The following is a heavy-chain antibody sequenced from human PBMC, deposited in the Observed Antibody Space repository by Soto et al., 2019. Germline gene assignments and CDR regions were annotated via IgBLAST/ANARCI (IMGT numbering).Heavy chain of an antibody. CDR2: IVVGSGNT. CDR1: GFTFTSSA. V-gene: IGHV1-58*01. J-gene: IGHJ6*02. D-gene: IGHD6-13*01. Sequence: SVKVSCKASGFTFTSSAVQWVRQARGQRLEWIGWIVVGSGNTNYAQKFQERVTITRDMSTSTAYMELSSLRSEDTAVYYCAADGGIAAAGARYYYYGMDVWGQGTTVTVSS. CDR3: AADGGIAAAGARYYYYGMDV.